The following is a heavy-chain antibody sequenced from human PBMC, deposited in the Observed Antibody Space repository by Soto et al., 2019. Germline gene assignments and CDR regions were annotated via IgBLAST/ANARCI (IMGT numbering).Heavy chain of an antibody. Sequence: GGSLRLSCAASGFTFSNYAMSWVRQAPGKGLEWVSLVSATAGTTYYTDSVKGRFTISRDNAKNSLYLQMNSLRAEDTAVYYCARDLIGESALDYWGQGTLVTVS. CDR2: VSATAGTT. J-gene: IGHJ4*02. V-gene: IGHV3-23*01. D-gene: IGHD3-10*01. CDR3: ARDLIGESALDY. CDR1: GFTFSNYA.